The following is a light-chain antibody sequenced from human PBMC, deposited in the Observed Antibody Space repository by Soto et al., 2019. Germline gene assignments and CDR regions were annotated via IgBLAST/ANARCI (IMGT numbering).Light chain of an antibody. CDR1: QSVDTN. CDR3: HQYHNSYT. Sequence: EIVMTQSPATLSVSPGETATLSCRASQSVDTNLAWFQQKPGQAPRFLIYGASIMATGIPARFSGSGSGTEITLTIKSLQSEDFVVYYCHQYHNSYTFGQGTKLEIK. J-gene: IGKJ2*01. CDR2: GAS. V-gene: IGKV3-15*01.